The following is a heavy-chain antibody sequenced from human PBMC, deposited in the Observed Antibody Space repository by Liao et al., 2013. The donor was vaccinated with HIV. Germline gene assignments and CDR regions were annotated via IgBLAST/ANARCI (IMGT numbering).Heavy chain of an antibody. D-gene: IGHD6-13*01. Sequence: QVQLQESGPGVVKPSETLSLTCTVSGGSITRYYWSWIRQPAGKGLEWIGRIDISGNTNYNPSLKSRVTLSEDTSKNQLSLTLSSVTAADTAVYYCARDRPSSSFFEYWGQGILVTVS. CDR3: ARDRPSSSFFEY. V-gene: IGHV4-4*07. CDR2: IDISGNT. J-gene: IGHJ4*02. CDR1: GGSITRYY.